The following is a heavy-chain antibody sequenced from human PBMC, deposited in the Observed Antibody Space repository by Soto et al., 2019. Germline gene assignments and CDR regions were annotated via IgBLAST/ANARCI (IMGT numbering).Heavy chain of an antibody. D-gene: IGHD6-19*01. V-gene: IGHV1-18*01. Sequence: ASVKVSCKASSETFASYDITWVRQAPGQGLEWMGWISTYNGNTKYAQNVQGRVSMTTDTSASTAYMELRSLKSDDTAVYYCARVTRGSGDWFDPWGQGTLVTVSS. J-gene: IGHJ5*02. CDR1: SETFASYD. CDR2: ISTYNGNT. CDR3: ARVTRGSGDWFDP.